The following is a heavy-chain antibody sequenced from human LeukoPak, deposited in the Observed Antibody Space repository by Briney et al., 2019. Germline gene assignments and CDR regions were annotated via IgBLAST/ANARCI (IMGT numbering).Heavy chain of an antibody. CDR2: IIPILGIA. Sequence: SVKVSCKASGGTFSSYTISWVRQAPGQGLEWMGRIIPILGIANYAQKLQGRVTITADKSTSTAYMELSSLRSEDTAVYYCARSSGYSGYDSRASGDYWGQGTLVTVSS. J-gene: IGHJ4*02. D-gene: IGHD5-12*01. V-gene: IGHV1-69*02. CDR3: ARSSGYSGYDSRASGDY. CDR1: GGTFSSYT.